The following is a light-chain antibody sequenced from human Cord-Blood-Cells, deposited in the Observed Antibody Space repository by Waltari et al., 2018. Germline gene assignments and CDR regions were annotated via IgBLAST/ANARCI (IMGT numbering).Light chain of an antibody. CDR2: WAS. CDR1: QSVLYSSNNKNY. Sequence: IVMTQSPDSLAVSLGERATINCKSSQSVLYSSNNKNYLAWYQQKPGQPPKLLIYWASTLESGVPDRFSGSGSGTDFTLTISSLQAEDVAVYYCQQYYSTPPITFGQGTRLEIK. J-gene: IGKJ5*01. CDR3: QQYYSTPPIT. V-gene: IGKV4-1*01.